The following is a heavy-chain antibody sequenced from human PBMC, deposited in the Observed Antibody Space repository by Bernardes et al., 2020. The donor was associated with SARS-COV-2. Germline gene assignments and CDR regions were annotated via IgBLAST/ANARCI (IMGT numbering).Heavy chain of an antibody. J-gene: IGHJ6*02. CDR2: ISSSGSTI. CDR3: ARDIIAVAGTVEYYYGMDV. D-gene: IGHD6-19*01. CDR1: GFTFSDYY. V-gene: IGHV3-11*01. Sequence: GSLRLSCAASGFTFSDYYMSWIRQAPGKGLEWVSYISSSGSTIYYADSVKGRFTISRDNAKNSLYLQMNSLRAEDTAVYYCARDIIAVAGTVEYYYGMDVWGQVTTVTVSS.